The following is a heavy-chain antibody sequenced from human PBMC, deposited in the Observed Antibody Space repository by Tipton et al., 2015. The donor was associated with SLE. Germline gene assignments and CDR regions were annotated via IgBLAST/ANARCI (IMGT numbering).Heavy chain of an antibody. CDR2: IYYRGST. V-gene: IGHV4-39*07. CDR3: ARDDEPTDY. J-gene: IGHJ4*02. Sequence: TLSLTCTVSGGSISSSSYYWGWIRQPPGKGLEWIGSIYYRGSTYYNPSLKSRVTVSVDTSKKQFSQKLSSVTAADTAVYYCARDDEPTDYWGQGTLVTVSS. CDR1: GGSISSSSYY.